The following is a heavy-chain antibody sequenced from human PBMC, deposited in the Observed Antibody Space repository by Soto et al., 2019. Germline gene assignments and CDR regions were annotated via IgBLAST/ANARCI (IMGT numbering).Heavy chain of an antibody. CDR2: ISGSGGST. CDR1: GFTFSSYA. V-gene: IGHV3-23*01. D-gene: IGHD3-22*01. Sequence: GGSLRLSCAASGFTFSSYAMSWVRQAPGKGLEWVSAISGSGGSTYHADSVKGRFTISRDNSKNTLYLQMNSLRAEDTAVYYCAKEGFRYYYDSSGYYYDYWGQGTLVTVSS. CDR3: AKEGFRYYYDSSGYYYDY. J-gene: IGHJ4*02.